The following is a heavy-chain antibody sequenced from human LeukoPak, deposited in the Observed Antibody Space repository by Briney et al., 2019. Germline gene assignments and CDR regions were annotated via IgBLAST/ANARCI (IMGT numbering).Heavy chain of an antibody. D-gene: IGHD6-13*01. J-gene: IGHJ6*02. V-gene: IGHV3-30-3*01. CDR2: ISYDGSNK. CDR1: GFTFSSYA. CDR3: ARDSLGGYSSSWYDGGMDV. Sequence: PGGSLRLSCAASGFTFSSYAMHWVRQAPGKGLEWVAVISYDGSNKYYADSVKGRFTISRDNSKNTLYLQMNSLRAEDTAVYYCARDSLGGYSSSWYDGGMDVWGQGTTVTVSS.